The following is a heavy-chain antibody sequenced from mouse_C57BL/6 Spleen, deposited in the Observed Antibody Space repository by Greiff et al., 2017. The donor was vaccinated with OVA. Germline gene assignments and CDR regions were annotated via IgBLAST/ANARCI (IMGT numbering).Heavy chain of an antibody. J-gene: IGHJ2*01. Sequence: QVQLQQSGAELVRPGTSVKVSCKASGYAFTNYLIEWVKQRPGQGLEWIGVINPGSGGTNYNEKFKGKATLTADKSSSTAYMQLSSLTSEASALFKCAREGDWVDYWGQGTTLTVSS. V-gene: IGHV1-54*01. D-gene: IGHD4-1*01. CDR1: GYAFTNYL. CDR2: INPGSGGT. CDR3: AREGDWVDY.